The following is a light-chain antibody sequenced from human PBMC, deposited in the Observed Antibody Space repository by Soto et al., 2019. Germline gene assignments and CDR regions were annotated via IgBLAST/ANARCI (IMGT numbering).Light chain of an antibody. Sequence: EIVLTQSPDTLSLSPGERATLSCRASQSVSSIYLAWYQQKPGQAPRLLIYGASSRATGIPDRFSGSASGTDFTLTISRLEPEDVAVYYCQQYGTSPPWAFGQGTKLEIK. CDR2: GAS. CDR3: QQYGTSPPWA. V-gene: IGKV3-20*01. CDR1: QSVSSIY. J-gene: IGKJ2*01.